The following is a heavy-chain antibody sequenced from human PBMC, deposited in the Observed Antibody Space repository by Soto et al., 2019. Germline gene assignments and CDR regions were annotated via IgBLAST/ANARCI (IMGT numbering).Heavy chain of an antibody. CDR2: IIPILGIA. J-gene: IGHJ3*02. D-gene: IGHD4-17*01. CDR1: GGTFSSYT. Sequence: ASVKVSCKASGGTFSSYTISWVRQAPGQGLEWMGRIIPILGIANYAQKFQGRVTITADKSTSTAYMELSSLRSEDTAVYYCARPLSYYGDHGDDAFDIWGQGTMVTVSS. V-gene: IGHV1-69*02. CDR3: ARPLSYYGDHGDDAFDI.